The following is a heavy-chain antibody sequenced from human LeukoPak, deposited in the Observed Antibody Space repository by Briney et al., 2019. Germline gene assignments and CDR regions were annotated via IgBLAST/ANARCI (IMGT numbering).Heavy chain of an antibody. CDR2: SRNKAKSYTT. V-gene: IGHV3-72*01. Sequence: GGCLRLSCAASGFTFSDYYIDWVRQAPGKGLEWVGRSRNKAKSYTTDYAASVKGRFTISRDDSKNSAYLQMNSLRAEDTAVYYCAKVRPLRGMATQYYFDYWGQETLVTVSS. J-gene: IGHJ4*02. CDR3: AKVRPLRGMATQYYFDY. CDR1: GFTFSDYY. D-gene: IGHD5-24*01.